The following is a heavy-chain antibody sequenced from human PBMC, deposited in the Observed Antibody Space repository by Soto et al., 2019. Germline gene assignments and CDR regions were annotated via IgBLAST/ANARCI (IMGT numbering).Heavy chain of an antibody. CDR2: IIPIFGTA. D-gene: IGHD3-9*01. CDR1: GGTFSSYA. J-gene: IGHJ4*02. Sequence: SVKVSCKASGGTFSSYAISWVRQAPGQGLEWMGGIIPIFGTAKYSQKFQGRVTITRDTSASTAYMELSSLRSEDTAVYYCARGPMTTGYYKGSLAYWGQGTPVTVSS. V-gene: IGHV1-69*05. CDR3: ARGPMTTGYYKGSLAY.